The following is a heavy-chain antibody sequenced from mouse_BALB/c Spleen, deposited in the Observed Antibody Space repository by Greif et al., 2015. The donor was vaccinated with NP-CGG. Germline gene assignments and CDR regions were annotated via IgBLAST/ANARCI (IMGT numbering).Heavy chain of an antibody. J-gene: IGHJ4*01. D-gene: IGHD2-4*01. CDR2: IDPANGNT. CDR1: GFNIKDTY. Sequence: EVQLQESGAELVKPGASVKLSCTASGFNIKDTYMHWVKQRPEQGLEWIGRIDPANGNTKYDPKFQGKATMTADTSSNTAYLQLSSLTSEDTAVYYCARSYDYGGYYYAMDYWGQGTSVTVSS. CDR3: ARSYDYGGYYYAMDY. V-gene: IGHV14-3*02.